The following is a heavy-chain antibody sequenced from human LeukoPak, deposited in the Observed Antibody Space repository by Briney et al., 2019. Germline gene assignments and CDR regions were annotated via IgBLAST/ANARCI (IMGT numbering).Heavy chain of an antibody. CDR1: GGSISSYY. CDR2: IYYSGNS. V-gene: IGHV4-59*01. CDR3: ATRSTGVAATFDS. D-gene: IGHD2-15*01. Sequence: SETLSLTCTVSGGSISSYYWSWIRQPPGKGLEWIGYIYYSGNSNYNPSLKSRVTISADTSKNEFSLKLSSVTAADTAIYYCATRSTGVAATFDSWGQGALVTGFS. J-gene: IGHJ4*02.